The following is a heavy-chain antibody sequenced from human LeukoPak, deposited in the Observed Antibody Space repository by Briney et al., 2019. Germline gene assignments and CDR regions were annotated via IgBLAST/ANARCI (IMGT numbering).Heavy chain of an antibody. CDR3: ARDITYCTNGVCYGHYMDV. J-gene: IGHJ6*03. V-gene: IGHV4-59*01. CDR2: SYYSGST. Sequence: PSETLSLTCTVSGGSISSYYWSWIRQPPGKGLEWIGYSYYSGSTNYNTSLKSRVTISVDTSKNQFSLKLSSVTAADTAVYYCARDITYCTNGVCYGHYMDVSGKGTTVTVSS. CDR1: GGSISSYY. D-gene: IGHD2-8*01.